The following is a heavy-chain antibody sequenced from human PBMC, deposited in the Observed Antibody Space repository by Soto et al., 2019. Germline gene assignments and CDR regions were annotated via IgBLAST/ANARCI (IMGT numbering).Heavy chain of an antibody. Sequence: QVQLVQSGAEVKKPESSVKVSCKAPGGTFSTYAISWVRQAPGQGLEWMGGIIPMFGTANYAQRFQDRVTITADESTNTVYMVLSSLRSEYTAVYFCASGIQLWLRRIYNVYSGWGQGTMVSVSS. CDR3: ASGIQLWLRRIYNVYSG. J-gene: IGHJ4*02. D-gene: IGHD5-18*01. CDR1: GGTFSTYA. CDR2: IIPMFGTA. V-gene: IGHV1-69*12.